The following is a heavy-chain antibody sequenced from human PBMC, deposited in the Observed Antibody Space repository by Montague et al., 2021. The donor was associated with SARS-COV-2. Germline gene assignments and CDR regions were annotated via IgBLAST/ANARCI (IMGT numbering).Heavy chain of an antibody. CDR2: IYNSGST. CDR3: ARVGRGSSGYEVAFDI. D-gene: IGHD6-13*01. Sequence: SETLSLTCTVSGGSISRYSWTWIRQPPGKGLEWIGYIYNSGSTNYNPSLTSRVTISVDTSKNQFSLELSSVAAADTAVFYCARVGRGSSGYEVAFDIWGQGTMVTVSS. V-gene: IGHV4-59*01. J-gene: IGHJ3*02. CDR1: GGSISRYS.